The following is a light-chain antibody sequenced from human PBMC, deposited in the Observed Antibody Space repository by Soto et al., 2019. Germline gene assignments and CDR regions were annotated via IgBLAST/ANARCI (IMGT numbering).Light chain of an antibody. CDR1: QSILYSSNNKNY. Sequence: DIVMTQSPDSLAVSLGERATINCKSSQSILYSSNNKNYLAWYQQKPGQPPKLLIYWASTRESGVPDRFSGSGSGTDFTLTISSLQVEDVAVYYCQQYYSSPTWTFGQGTKVEFK. CDR2: WAS. V-gene: IGKV4-1*01. CDR3: QQYYSSPTWT. J-gene: IGKJ1*01.